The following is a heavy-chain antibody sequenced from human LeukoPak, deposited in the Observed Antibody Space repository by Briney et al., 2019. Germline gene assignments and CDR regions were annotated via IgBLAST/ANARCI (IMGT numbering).Heavy chain of an antibody. D-gene: IGHD3-10*01. V-gene: IGHV3-13*01. Sequence: GGSLRLSCAASGFAFSNSDMHWVRQSTGKGLGGVAGMLATGDTHYAGSVKGRFTISRENAKSSVYLQMNSLRDGDTAVYYCIRDRSGERTFEIWGQGTMVTVSS. CDR3: IRDRSGERTFEI. CDR1: GFAFSNSD. J-gene: IGHJ3*02. CDR2: MLATGDT.